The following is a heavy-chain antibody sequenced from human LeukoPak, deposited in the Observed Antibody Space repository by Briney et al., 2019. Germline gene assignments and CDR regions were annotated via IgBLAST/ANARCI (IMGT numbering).Heavy chain of an antibody. Sequence: PGGSLRLSCAASGFTVSSNYMSWVRQAPGKGLEWVSIIYSGGSTYYADSVKGRFTISRDNSKNTLYLQMNSLRAEDTAVYYCARELCHPQQKLRSDYWGQGTLVTVSS. D-gene: IGHD3-10*01. V-gene: IGHV3-53*01. CDR1: GFTVSSNY. CDR3: ARELCHPQQKLRSDY. CDR2: IYSGGST. J-gene: IGHJ4*02.